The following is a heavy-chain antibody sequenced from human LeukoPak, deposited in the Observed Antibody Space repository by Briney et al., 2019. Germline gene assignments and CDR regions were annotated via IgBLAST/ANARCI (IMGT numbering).Heavy chain of an antibody. CDR3: ARTGSTVTMLYPFDH. D-gene: IGHD4-17*01. CDR2: IYYSGST. CDR1: GGSISNYY. Sequence: SETLSLTCTVSGGSISNYYWSWIRQPPGKGLEWIGYIYYSGSTNYNPSLKSRVSISVDTSKNQFSLKLSSVTAADTAVYYCARTGSTVTMLYPFDHWGQGTLVTVSS. V-gene: IGHV4-59*01. J-gene: IGHJ4*02.